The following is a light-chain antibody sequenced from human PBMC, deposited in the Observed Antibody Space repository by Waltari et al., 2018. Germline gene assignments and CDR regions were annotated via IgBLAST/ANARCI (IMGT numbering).Light chain of an antibody. CDR1: QSVSSMY. CDR2: GAY. Sequence: EIVLTQSPGTLSLSPGEGATLSCRTSQSVSSMYLVWYQQKSGKAPRLLIYGAYTGATVIPDRFSGSGSGTDFTLTISRLEPEDFAVYYCQQYDSTRGTFGQGTKVEIK. V-gene: IGKV3-20*01. CDR3: QQYDSTRGT. J-gene: IGKJ1*01.